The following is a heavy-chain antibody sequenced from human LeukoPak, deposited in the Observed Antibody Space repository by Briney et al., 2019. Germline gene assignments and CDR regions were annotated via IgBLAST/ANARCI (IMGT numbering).Heavy chain of an antibody. D-gene: IGHD5-18*01. V-gene: IGHV1-2*02. CDR1: GYTFTGYY. J-gene: IGHJ4*02. Sequence: GASVKVSCKASGYTFTGYYMHWVRQAPGQGLEWMGWINPNSGGTNYAQKFQGRVTMTEDTSTDTAYMELSSLRSEDTAVYYCAILVTHTRNFDYWGQGTLVTVSS. CDR2: INPNSGGT. CDR3: AILVTHTRNFDY.